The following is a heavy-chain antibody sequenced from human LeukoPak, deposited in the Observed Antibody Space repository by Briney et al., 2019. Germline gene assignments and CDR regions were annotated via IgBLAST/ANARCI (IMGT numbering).Heavy chain of an antibody. CDR3: ARSSVSGTYSGGY. V-gene: IGHV4-59*08. CDR2: IYYGGST. J-gene: IGHJ4*02. D-gene: IGHD3-10*01. CDR1: GGSISSYY. Sequence: SEALSLTCSVSGGSISSYYWSWIRQPPGKGLEWMGYIYYGGSTYSNPSLKSRVTISADTSKNQFSLKLTSVTAADTAVYYCARSSVSGTYSGGYWGQGTLVTVSS.